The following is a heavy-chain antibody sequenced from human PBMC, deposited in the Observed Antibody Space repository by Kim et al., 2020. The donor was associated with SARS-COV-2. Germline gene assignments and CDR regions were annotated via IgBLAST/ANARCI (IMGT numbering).Heavy chain of an antibody. V-gene: IGHV3-74*01. J-gene: IGHJ3*01. CDR3: GRWNYAFDV. CDR1: GFTFSTYG. CDR2: VNGDGSGT. Sequence: GGSLRLSCAASGFTFSTYGMHWVRQVPGKGLVWVSHVNGDGSGTNYADSVKGRFTISRDNGNNMLYLQMNSLRAEDTAVYYCGRWNYAFDVWGQGTTVTVSS. D-gene: IGHD1-7*01.